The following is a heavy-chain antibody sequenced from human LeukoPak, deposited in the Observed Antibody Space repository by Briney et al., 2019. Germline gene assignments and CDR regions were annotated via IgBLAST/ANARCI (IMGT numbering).Heavy chain of an antibody. Sequence: PGGSLRLSCAASGFTFSNYAMSWVRQAPGKGLEWVSAISGSGGSTYYADSVKGRFTISRDNSKNTLYLQMNSLRAEDTAIYYCAKRGYDSSGYYFDYWGQGTLVTVSS. J-gene: IGHJ4*02. CDR2: ISGSGGST. D-gene: IGHD3-22*01. CDR3: AKRGYDSSGYYFDY. CDR1: GFTFSNYA. V-gene: IGHV3-23*01.